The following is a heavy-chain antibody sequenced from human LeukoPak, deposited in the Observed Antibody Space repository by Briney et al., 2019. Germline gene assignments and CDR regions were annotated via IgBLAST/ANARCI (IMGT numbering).Heavy chain of an antibody. J-gene: IGHJ4*02. V-gene: IGHV3-30*02. CDR3: AKTYSSSRVGYFDY. D-gene: IGHD6-6*01. CDR2: IRYDGSNK. Sequence: PGGSLRLSCAASGLTFSSYGMHWVRKAPGKGLEWVAFIRYDGSNKYYADSVKGRFTISRDNSKNTLYLQMNSLRAEDTAVYYCAKTYSSSRVGYFDYWGQGTLVTVSS. CDR1: GLTFSSYG.